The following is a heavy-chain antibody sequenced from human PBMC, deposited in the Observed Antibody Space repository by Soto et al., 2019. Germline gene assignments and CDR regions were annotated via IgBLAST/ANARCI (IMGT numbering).Heavy chain of an antibody. V-gene: IGHV1-3*01. D-gene: IGHD2-2*02. CDR2: INAGNGKT. CDR1: GYTFTTYA. CDR3: ARAGDDCSTTNCYMIDY. Sequence: QVQLVQSGVEVKKPGASVKVSCKASGYTFTTYAMHWVRQAPGQRLEWMGWINAGNGKTKYSQKFQGRVTITRDTSATTVYMELSSLRSEDTAVYYCARAGDDCSTTNCYMIDYWGQGNLVTVSS. J-gene: IGHJ4*02.